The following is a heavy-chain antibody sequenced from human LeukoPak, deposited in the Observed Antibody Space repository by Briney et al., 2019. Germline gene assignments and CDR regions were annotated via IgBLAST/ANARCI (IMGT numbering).Heavy chain of an antibody. V-gene: IGHV3-7*01. CDR1: GFTFSSYW. CDR2: IKQDGSEK. D-gene: IGHD1-1*01. CDR3: AKRGARGNWNDVGY. Sequence: GGSLRLSCAASGFTFSSYWMSWVRQAPGKGLEWVANIKQDGSEKYYVDSVKGRFTISRDNAKNSLYLQMNSLRAEDTAVYYCAKRGARGNWNDVGYWGQGTLVTVSS. J-gene: IGHJ4*02.